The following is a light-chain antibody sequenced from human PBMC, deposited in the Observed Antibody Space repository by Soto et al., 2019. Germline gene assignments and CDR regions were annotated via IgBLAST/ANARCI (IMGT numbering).Light chain of an antibody. CDR2: SNS. V-gene: IGLV1-44*01. J-gene: IGLJ2*01. CDR3: STWDDSLNGLI. CDR1: SSNIKTNG. Sequence: QAVVAQPPSASGTPGQTVTISCSGGSSNIKTNGVSWYQQVPGAAPKLLIYSNSQRPSGAPDRFSGSKSGTSASLAISGLQSEDEATYHCSTWDDSLNGLICGGGTKLTVL.